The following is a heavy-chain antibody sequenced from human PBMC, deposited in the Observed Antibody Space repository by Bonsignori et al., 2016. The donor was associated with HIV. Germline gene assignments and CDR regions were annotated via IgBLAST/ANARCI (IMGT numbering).Heavy chain of an antibody. D-gene: IGHD3-3*01. Sequence: WVRQAPGQGLEWMGGITPLFGIANYAHKFQGRVTITADESTSTAYMELRSLRNEDTAVYYCARGVLVGGLHYFDDWGQGTLVTVSS. CDR3: ARGVLVGGLHYFDD. CDR2: ITPLFGIA. V-gene: IGHV1-69*01. J-gene: IGHJ4*02.